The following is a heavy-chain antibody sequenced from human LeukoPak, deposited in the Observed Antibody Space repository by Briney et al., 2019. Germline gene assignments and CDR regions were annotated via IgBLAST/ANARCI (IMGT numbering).Heavy chain of an antibody. J-gene: IGHJ4*02. CDR1: GFTFDDYA. D-gene: IGHD2-21*01. Sequence: GGPLRLSCAASGFTFDDYAMHWVRQAPGKGLEWVSLISGDGGSTYYADSVKGRFTISRDNSKNSLYLQMNSLRTEDTALYYCAKDSADSGPVGYWGQGTLVTVSS. V-gene: IGHV3-43*02. CDR2: ISGDGGST. CDR3: AKDSADSGPVGY.